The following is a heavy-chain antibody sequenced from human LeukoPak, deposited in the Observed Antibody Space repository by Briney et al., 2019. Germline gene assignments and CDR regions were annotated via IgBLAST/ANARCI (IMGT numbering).Heavy chain of an antibody. D-gene: IGHD2-2*01. V-gene: IGHV1-8*01. Sequence: ASVKVSCKASGYTFTSYDINWVRQATGQGLEWMGWMNPNSGNTGYAQKFQGRVTMTRNTSISTAYMELSSLRSEDTAVYYCARLLWSIYYYYGMDVWGQGTTVTVSS. J-gene: IGHJ6*02. CDR2: MNPNSGNT. CDR1: GYTFTSYD. CDR3: ARLLWSIYYYYGMDV.